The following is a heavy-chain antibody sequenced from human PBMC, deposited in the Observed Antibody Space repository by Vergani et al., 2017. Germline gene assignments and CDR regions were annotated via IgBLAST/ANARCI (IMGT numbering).Heavy chain of an antibody. CDR1: GGSISSSSYY. J-gene: IGHJ4*02. CDR3: ARHGDYDFWSGYSNYFDY. CDR2: IYYSGST. Sequence: QVQLQQWGAGLLKPSETLSLTCAVSGGSISSSSYYWGWIRQPPGKGLEWIGSIYYSGSTYYNPSLKSRVTISVDTSKNQFSLKLSSVTAADTAVYYCARHGDYDFWSGYSNYFDYWGQGTLVTVSS. D-gene: IGHD3-3*01. V-gene: IGHV4-39*01.